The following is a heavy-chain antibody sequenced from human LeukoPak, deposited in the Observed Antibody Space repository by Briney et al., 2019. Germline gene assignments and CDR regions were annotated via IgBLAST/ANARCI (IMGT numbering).Heavy chain of an antibody. D-gene: IGHD1-1*01. CDR1: GFTFSSYG. Sequence: GGSLRLSCAASGFTFSSYGMHWVRQAPGKGLEWVAFIRYDGSNKYYADSVKGRFTISRDNSKNTLYLQMGSLRAEDMAVYYCARDRGERPLYYFDYWGQGTLVTVSS. CDR3: ARDRGERPLYYFDY. CDR2: IRYDGSNK. V-gene: IGHV3-30*02. J-gene: IGHJ4*02.